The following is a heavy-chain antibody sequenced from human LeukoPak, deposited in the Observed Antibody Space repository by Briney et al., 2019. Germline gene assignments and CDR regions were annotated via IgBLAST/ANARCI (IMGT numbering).Heavy chain of an antibody. CDR3: TRGLGHYDFNSDP. V-gene: IGHV3-33*08. D-gene: IGHD3-3*01. Sequence: GGSLRLSCAASGFTVSSNYMHWVRQAPGKGLEWVAVIWYDESNKYYADSVKGRFTISRDTSKSTLYLQMSSLRAEDTAVYYCTRGLGHYDFNSDPWGQGTLVIVSS. CDR1: GFTVSSNY. J-gene: IGHJ5*02. CDR2: IWYDESNK.